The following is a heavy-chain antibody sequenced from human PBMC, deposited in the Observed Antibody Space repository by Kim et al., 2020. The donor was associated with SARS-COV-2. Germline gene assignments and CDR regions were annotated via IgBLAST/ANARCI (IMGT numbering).Heavy chain of an antibody. CDR1: GYTFTSYA. CDR2: INTNTGNP. D-gene: IGHD2-15*01. V-gene: IGHV7-4-1*02. J-gene: IGHJ6*02. CDR3: ARGGDIVVVVAAIEGGYYYYGMDV. Sequence: ASVKVSCKASGYTFTSYAMNWVRQAPGQGLEWMGWINTNTGNPTYAQGFTGRFVFSLDTSVSTAYLQISSLKAEDTAVYYCARGGDIVVVVAAIEGGYYYYGMDVWGQGTTVTVSS.